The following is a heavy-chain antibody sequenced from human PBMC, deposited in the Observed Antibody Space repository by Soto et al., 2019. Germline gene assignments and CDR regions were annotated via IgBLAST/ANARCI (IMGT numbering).Heavy chain of an antibody. CDR3: ARGLHYGGNSFFDY. J-gene: IGHJ4*02. D-gene: IGHD4-17*01. CDR1: GGSISSGDYY. V-gene: IGHV4-30-4*01. Sequence: SETLSLTCTVSGGSISSGDYYWSWIRQPPGKGLEWIGYIYYSGSTYYNPSLKSRVTISVDTSKNQFSLKLSSVTAADTAVYYCARGLHYGGNSFFDYWGQGTLVTVSS. CDR2: IYYSGST.